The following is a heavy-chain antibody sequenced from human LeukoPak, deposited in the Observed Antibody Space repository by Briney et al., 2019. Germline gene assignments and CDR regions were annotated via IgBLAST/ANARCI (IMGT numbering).Heavy chain of an antibody. J-gene: IGHJ3*02. V-gene: IGHV4-39*01. CDR2: VYHSGST. D-gene: IGHD5-18*01. Sequence: PSETLSLTCTVSGGSISSSRYYWGWIRQPPGKGLEWIGGVYHSGSTYYNPSHKSRVTISVDTSKNQFSLKLSSVTATDTAVYYCARGYSYGPNDAFDIWGQGTMVTISS. CDR3: ARGYSYGPNDAFDI. CDR1: GGSISSSRYY.